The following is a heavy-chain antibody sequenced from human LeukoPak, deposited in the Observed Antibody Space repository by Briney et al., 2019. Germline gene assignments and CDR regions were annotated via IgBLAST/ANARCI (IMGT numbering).Heavy chain of an antibody. CDR1: GYTFTSYA. Sequence: SVKVSCKASGYTFTSYAISWVRQAPGQGLEWMGGIIPIFGTANYAQKFQGRVTITADESTSTAYMELSSLRSEDTAVYYCARAQRIAARNYFDYWGQGTLVTVSS. CDR3: ARAQRIAARNYFDY. V-gene: IGHV1-69*13. D-gene: IGHD6-6*01. CDR2: IIPIFGTA. J-gene: IGHJ4*02.